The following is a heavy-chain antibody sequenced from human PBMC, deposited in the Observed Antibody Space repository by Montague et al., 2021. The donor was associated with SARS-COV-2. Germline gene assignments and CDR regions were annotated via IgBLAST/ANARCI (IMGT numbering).Heavy chain of an antibody. J-gene: IGHJ4*02. Sequence: SETLSLTCAVYGGSFNDNYWSWIRQPPGKGLEWIGEINHRGTSNYNPSLKSRVSISVDTSKNQFSLYLGSVTAADTAVYYCARGRQHFNMIVVVMTGGEYYFDYWGQGTLVTVSS. CDR3: ARGRQHFNMIVVVMTGGEYYFDY. CDR1: GGSFNDNY. D-gene: IGHD3-22*01. CDR2: INHRGTS. V-gene: IGHV4-34*01.